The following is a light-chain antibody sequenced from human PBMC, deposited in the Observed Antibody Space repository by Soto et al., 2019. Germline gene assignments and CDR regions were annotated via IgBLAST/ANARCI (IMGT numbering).Light chain of an antibody. CDR2: DVS. CDR1: NSDVGGYNY. J-gene: IGLJ3*02. Sequence: QSALTQPRSVSGSPGQSVTISCPGTNSDVGGYNYVSWYQQYPGKAPKLMIYDVSKRPSGVPDRFSGSKTGNTASLTISGLQAEDEADYYCGSYAGIHTWVFGGGTQLTVL. CDR3: GSYAGIHTWV. V-gene: IGLV2-11*01.